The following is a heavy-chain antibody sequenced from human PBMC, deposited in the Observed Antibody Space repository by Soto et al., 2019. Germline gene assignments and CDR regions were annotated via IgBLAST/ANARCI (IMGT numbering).Heavy chain of an antibody. Sequence: QLQLQESGSGLVKPSQTLSLTCAVSGDSISSGGYSWNWIRQPPGKGLEWIGYIYHSGGTDYNPSLMSRVTITVDSSNNQFSLKLNSVTAADTAVYYCARDSRSGYYLEYWGQGTLVTVSS. J-gene: IGHJ4*02. CDR1: GDSISSGGYS. V-gene: IGHV4-30-2*01. CDR3: ARDSRSGYYLEY. D-gene: IGHD3-22*01. CDR2: IYHSGGT.